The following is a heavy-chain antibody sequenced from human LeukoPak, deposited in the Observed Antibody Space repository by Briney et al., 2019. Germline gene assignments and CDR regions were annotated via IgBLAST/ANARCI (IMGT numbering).Heavy chain of an antibody. CDR1: GGSISSGSYY. CDR2: IYTSGST. J-gene: IGHJ4*02. Sequence: SQTLSLTCTVSGGSISSGSYYWSWIRQPAGKGLEWIGRIYTSGSTNYNPSLKSRVTISVDTSKNQFSLKLSSVTAADTAVYYCAREKGSYLGGLFDYWGQGTLVTVSS. CDR3: AREKGSYLGGLFDY. D-gene: IGHD1-26*01. V-gene: IGHV4-61*02.